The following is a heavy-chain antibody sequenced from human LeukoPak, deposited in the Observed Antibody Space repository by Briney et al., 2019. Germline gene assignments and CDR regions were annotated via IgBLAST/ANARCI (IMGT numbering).Heavy chain of an antibody. J-gene: IGHJ4*02. V-gene: IGHV1-2*02. CDR2: INPNSGGT. D-gene: IGHD3-22*01. Sequence: GASVKVSRKASVYTFAGYYIHWVRQAPGQGLEWMGWINPNSGGTNYAQKFQGRVTMARDTSISTAYMELSRLRSDDTAVYYCATIDSSGYYLDYWGQGTLVTLSS. CDR1: VYTFAGYY. CDR3: ATIDSSGYYLDY.